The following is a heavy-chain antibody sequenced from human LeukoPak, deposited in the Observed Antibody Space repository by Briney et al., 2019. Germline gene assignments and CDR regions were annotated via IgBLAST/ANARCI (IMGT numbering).Heavy chain of an antibody. J-gene: IGHJ4*02. CDR2: ISWNSGSI. Sequence: PGGSLRLSCAASGFTFDDYAMHWVRQAPGKGLEWVSGISWNSGSIGYADSVKGRFTISRDNAKNSLYLQMNSLRAEDTALYYCAKGILGKWELLSWGQGTLVTVSS. D-gene: IGHD1-26*01. CDR3: AKGILGKWELLS. V-gene: IGHV3-9*01. CDR1: GFTFDDYA.